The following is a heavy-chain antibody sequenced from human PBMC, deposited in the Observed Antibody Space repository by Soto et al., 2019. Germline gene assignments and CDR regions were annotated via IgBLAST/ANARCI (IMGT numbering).Heavy chain of an antibody. CDR3: ATDAPNSRWDTGHFDH. CDR1: VFPFNNAL. Sequence: XGSLRLSLGGSVFPFNNALMTWVRQAPRQGLEWIGRITSRTYGATTDYAAPVKGRFSISRDDSKNMVFLQMNSLKTEDTAVYYCATDAPNSRWDTGHFDHWGQGTLVTVSS. V-gene: IGHV3-15*01. D-gene: IGHD6-13*01. CDR2: ITSRTYGATT. J-gene: IGHJ4*02.